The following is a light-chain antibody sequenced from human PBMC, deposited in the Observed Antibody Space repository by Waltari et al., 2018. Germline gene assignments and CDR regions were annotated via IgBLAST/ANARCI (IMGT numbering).Light chain of an antibody. CDR2: ASS. V-gene: IGKV1-8*01. CDR3: QQYFVYPYT. J-gene: IGKJ2*01. CDR1: QDISGY. Sequence: AIRMTQSPSSLAASTGDRVTITCRASQDISGYLAWYQQKPGKAPNLLVYASSTSQTGVPSRFIGSGSGTAFTLTIDCLQSEDFATYYYQQYFVYPYTFGQGTKLEIK.